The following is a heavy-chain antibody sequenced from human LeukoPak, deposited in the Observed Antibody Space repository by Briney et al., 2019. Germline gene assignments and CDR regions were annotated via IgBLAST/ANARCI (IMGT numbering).Heavy chain of an antibody. Sequence: GGSLRLSCAASGFIFNSYSMNWFRQAPGKGLEWLAYINSRNTIYYADSLKGRFTISRDNAKNSLYLQMNSLRAEDTAVYYCAKAGDYWGQGTLVTVSS. V-gene: IGHV3-48*04. J-gene: IGHJ4*02. D-gene: IGHD1-14*01. CDR1: GFIFNSYS. CDR2: INSRNTI. CDR3: AKAGDY.